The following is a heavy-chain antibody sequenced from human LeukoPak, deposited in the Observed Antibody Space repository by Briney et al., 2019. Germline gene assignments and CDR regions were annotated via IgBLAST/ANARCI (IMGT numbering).Heavy chain of an antibody. J-gene: IGHJ3*02. V-gene: IGHV4-31*03. D-gene: IGHD3-22*01. Sequence: SETLSLTCTASGGSISSGGYYWSWIRQHPGKGLEWIGYIYYSGSTYYNPSLKSRVTISVDTSKNQFSLKLSSVTAADTAVYYCARDYYDSSGYFGGDAFDIWGQGTMVTVSS. CDR1: GGSISSGGYY. CDR3: ARDYYDSSGYFGGDAFDI. CDR2: IYYSGST.